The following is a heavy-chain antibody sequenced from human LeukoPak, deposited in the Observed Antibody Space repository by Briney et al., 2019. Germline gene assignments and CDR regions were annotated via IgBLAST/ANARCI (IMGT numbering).Heavy chain of an antibody. Sequence: SETLSLTCAVSGYSISSGYYWGWIRQPPVKGLEWIGSIYHSGSTYYNPSLKSRVTISVDTSKNQFSLKLSSVTAADTAVYYCARHRAGTLIDYWGQGTLVTVSS. D-gene: IGHD1-1*01. J-gene: IGHJ4*02. V-gene: IGHV4-38-2*01. CDR1: GYSISSGYY. CDR3: ARHRAGTLIDY. CDR2: IYHSGST.